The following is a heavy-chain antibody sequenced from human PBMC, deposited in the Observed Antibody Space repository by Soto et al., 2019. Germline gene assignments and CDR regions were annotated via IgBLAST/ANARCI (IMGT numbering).Heavy chain of an antibody. CDR2: ISSSGSTT. CDR3: ARAPTGLEE. V-gene: IGHV3-48*03. Sequence: GGSLRLSGAASGFTFSSYEMNWVRQAPGKGLEWVSYISSSGSTTNYPDSVRARFTISRDNAKNSLFLQMNSLRVEDTAVYYCARAPTGLEEWRQRTPVSGSS. J-gene: IGHJ4*03. CDR1: GFTFSSYE.